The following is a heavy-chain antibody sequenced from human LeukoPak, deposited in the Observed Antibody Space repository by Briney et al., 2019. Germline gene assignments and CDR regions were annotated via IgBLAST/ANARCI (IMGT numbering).Heavy chain of an antibody. J-gene: IGHJ4*02. V-gene: IGHV3-21*01. CDR3: ARVKRFGVDFDY. D-gene: IGHD3-10*01. CDR1: GFTFSSHA. Sequence: PGGSLRLSCVASGFTFSSHAMSWVRQTPGKGLEWVSSISSSSSYIYYADSVKGRFTISRDNAKNSLYLQMNSLRAEDTAVYYCARVKRFGVDFDYWGQGTLVTVSS. CDR2: ISSSSSYI.